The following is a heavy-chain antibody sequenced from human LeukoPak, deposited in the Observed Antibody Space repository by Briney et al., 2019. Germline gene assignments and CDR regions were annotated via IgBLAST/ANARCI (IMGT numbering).Heavy chain of an antibody. Sequence: GGSLRLSCAASGFTFNIYGMNWVRQAPGKGLEWVSGIGGSGSHTYYADSVKGRFTISRDNSKNTLYLQMNSLRAEDTAVYYCAKVRGITMVRGIGGYFDYWGQGTLVTVSS. CDR3: AKVRGITMVRGIGGYFDY. J-gene: IGHJ4*02. CDR1: GFTFNIYG. CDR2: IGGSGSHT. V-gene: IGHV3-23*01. D-gene: IGHD3-10*01.